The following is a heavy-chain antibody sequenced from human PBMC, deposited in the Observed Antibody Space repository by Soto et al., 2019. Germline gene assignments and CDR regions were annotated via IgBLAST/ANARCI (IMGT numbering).Heavy chain of an antibody. CDR2: ISVSGGTT. J-gene: IGHJ4*02. D-gene: IGHD3-22*01. V-gene: IGHV3-23*01. CDR3: AKGMYYYDSSGYRSFDY. Sequence: GGSLRLSCAASGFTFRNFAMNWVRQAPGKGLEWVSGISVSGGTTYYADSVRGRFTVSRDNSKNSVFLQMNSLRAEDTAVYFCAKGMYYYDSSGYRSFDYWGPGTLVTVYS. CDR1: GFTFRNFA.